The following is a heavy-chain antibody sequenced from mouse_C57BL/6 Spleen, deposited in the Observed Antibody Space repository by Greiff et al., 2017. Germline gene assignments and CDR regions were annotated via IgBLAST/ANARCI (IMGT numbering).Heavy chain of an antibody. D-gene: IGHD2-4*01. J-gene: IGHJ3*01. CDR2: IYPGDGDT. CDR1: GYAFSSYW. Sequence: VQLQQSGAELEKPGASVKISCKASGYAFSSYWMNWVKQRPGKGLEWIGQIYPGDGDTNYNGKFKGKATLTADKSSSTAYMQLSSLTSEDSAVYFCARRDYDYDLAYWGQGTLVTVSA. V-gene: IGHV1-80*01. CDR3: ARRDYDYDLAY.